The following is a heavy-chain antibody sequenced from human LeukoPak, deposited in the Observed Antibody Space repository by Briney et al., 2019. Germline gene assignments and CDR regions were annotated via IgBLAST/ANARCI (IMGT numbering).Heavy chain of an antibody. D-gene: IGHD2-21*02. Sequence: GRSLRLSCAASGFTFDDYAMHWVRQAPGKGLEWVSGISWNSGSIGYADSVKGRFTISRDNAENSLYLQMNSRRAEDTAVYYCARWGHLDYWGQGALVTVAS. V-gene: IGHV3-9*01. CDR3: ARWGHLDY. J-gene: IGHJ4*02. CDR1: GFTFDDYA. CDR2: ISWNSGSI.